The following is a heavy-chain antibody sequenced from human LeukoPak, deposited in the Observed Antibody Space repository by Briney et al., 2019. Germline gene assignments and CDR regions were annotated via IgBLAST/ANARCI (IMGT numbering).Heavy chain of an antibody. CDR1: GGSFSGYY. V-gene: IGHV4-34*01. CDR2: INHSGST. CDR3: AGLGVTALDY. D-gene: IGHD2-21*02. Sequence: PSETLSLTCAVYGGSFSGYYWSWIRQPPGKGLEWIGEINHSGSTNYNPSLKSRVTISVDTSKDQFSLKLSSVTAADTAVYYCAGLGVTALDYWGREPWSPSPQ. J-gene: IGHJ4*02.